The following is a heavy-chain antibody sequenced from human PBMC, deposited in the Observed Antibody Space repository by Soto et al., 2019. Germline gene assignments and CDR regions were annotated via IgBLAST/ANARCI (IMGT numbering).Heavy chain of an antibody. D-gene: IGHD3-22*01. CDR2: ISSSSSTI. CDR3: ARDYYDSSGYYPYDAFDI. V-gene: IGHV3-48*02. J-gene: IGHJ3*02. CDR1: GFTFSSYS. Sequence: GGSLRLSCAASGFTFSSYSMNWVRQAPGKGLEWVSYISSSSSTIYYADSVKGRFTISRDNAKNSLYLQMNSLRDEDTAVYYCARDYYDSSGYYPYDAFDIWGQGTMVTVSS.